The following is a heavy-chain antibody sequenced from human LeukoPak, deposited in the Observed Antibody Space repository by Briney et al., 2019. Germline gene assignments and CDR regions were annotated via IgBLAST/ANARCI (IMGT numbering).Heavy chain of an antibody. CDR2: IIPIFGTA. CDR3: ARGGYSYGYYVY. Sequence: ASVKVSCKASGYTFTTYYIHWVRQAPGQGLEWMGGIIPIFGTANYAQKFQGRVTITADKSTSTAYMELSSLRSEDTAVYYCARGGYSYGYYVYWGQGTLVTVSS. CDR1: GYTFTTYY. V-gene: IGHV1-69*06. J-gene: IGHJ4*02. D-gene: IGHD5-18*01.